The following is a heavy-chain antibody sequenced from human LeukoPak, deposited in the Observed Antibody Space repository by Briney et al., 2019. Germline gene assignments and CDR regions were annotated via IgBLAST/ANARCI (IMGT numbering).Heavy chain of an antibody. Sequence: SETLSLTCAVYGGSFSGYYWSWIRQPPGKGLEWIGEINHSGSTNYNPSLKSRVTISVDTSKNQFSLQLSSVTAADTAVYYCATGYYYDSSGYSDPFDIWGQGTMVTVSS. CDR3: ATGYYYDSSGYSDPFDI. CDR1: GGSFSGYY. V-gene: IGHV4-34*01. CDR2: INHSGST. D-gene: IGHD3-22*01. J-gene: IGHJ3*02.